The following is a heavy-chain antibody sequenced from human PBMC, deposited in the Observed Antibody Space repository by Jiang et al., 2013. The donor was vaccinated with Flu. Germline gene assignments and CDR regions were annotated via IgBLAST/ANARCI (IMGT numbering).Heavy chain of an antibody. J-gene: IGHJ4*02. V-gene: IGHV3-11*01. CDR2: ISSSGSTI. D-gene: IGHD6-13*01. Sequence: QLLESGGGLVKPGGSLRLSCAASGFTFSDYYMSWIRQAPGKGLEWVSYISSSGSTIYYADSVKGRFTISRDNAKNSLYLQMNSLRAEDTAVYYCARCSGYSSSWSTTPYYFDYWGQGTLVTVSS. CDR1: GFTFSDYY. CDR3: ARCSGYSSSWSTTPYYFDY.